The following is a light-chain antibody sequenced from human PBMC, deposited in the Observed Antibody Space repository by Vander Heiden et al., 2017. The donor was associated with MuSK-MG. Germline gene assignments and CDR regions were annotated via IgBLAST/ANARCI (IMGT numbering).Light chain of an antibody. CDR2: EVS. Sequence: QSALTQPASASGSPGQPITISCTGTSSDVGGYNYVSWYQQHPGKAPKLMIYEVSNRPSGVSNRFSGSKSGNTASLTISGLQAEDEADYYCSSYTSSSTPWVFGGGTKLTVL. CDR3: SSYTSSSTPWV. J-gene: IGLJ3*02. V-gene: IGLV2-14*01. CDR1: SSDVGGYNY.